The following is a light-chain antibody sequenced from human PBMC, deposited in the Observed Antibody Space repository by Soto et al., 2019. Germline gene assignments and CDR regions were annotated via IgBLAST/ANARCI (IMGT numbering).Light chain of an antibody. CDR3: QHYNSYSEA. Sequence: DIPMTQSPSTLSGSVGDRVTITCRASQTISSWLAWYQQKPGKAPKLLIYKAPTLKSGVPSRFSGSGSGTDFTLTISSLQPDDFATYYCQHYNSYSEAFGQGTKVELK. CDR2: KAP. V-gene: IGKV1-5*03. CDR1: QTISSW. J-gene: IGKJ1*01.